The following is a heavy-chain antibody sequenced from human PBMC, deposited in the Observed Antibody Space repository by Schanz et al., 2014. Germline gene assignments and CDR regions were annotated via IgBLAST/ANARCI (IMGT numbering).Heavy chain of an antibody. V-gene: IGHV3-48*01. CDR2: ISRSSSTI. CDR3: AKEDRNHNSDYVY. CDR1: GFTFSNYN. D-gene: IGHD3-22*01. Sequence: EVQLVESGGGLVQPGGSLRLSCAASGFTFSNYNMNWVRQAPGKGLEWVSYISRSSSTIYYTDSVKGRFTISRDDSKNTLYLQMNSLRPEDTAVYYCAKEDRNHNSDYVYWGQGTLVTVSS. J-gene: IGHJ4*02.